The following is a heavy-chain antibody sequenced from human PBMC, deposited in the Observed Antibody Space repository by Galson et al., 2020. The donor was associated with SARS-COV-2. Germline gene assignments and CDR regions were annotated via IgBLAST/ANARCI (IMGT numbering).Heavy chain of an antibody. D-gene: IGHD3-10*01. J-gene: IGHJ6*02. CDR1: GGSFSGYY. CDR3: ARGAIIMVPYGMDV. CDR2: INHSGST. V-gene: IGHV4-34*01. Sequence: SETLSLTCAVYGGSFSGYYWSWIRQPPGKGLEWIGEINHSGSTNYNPSLKSRVTISVDTSKNQFSLKLSSVTAADTAVYYCARGAIIMVPYGMDVWGQGTTVTVSS.